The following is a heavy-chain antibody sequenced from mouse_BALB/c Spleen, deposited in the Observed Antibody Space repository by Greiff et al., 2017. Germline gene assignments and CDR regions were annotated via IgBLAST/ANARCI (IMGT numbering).Heavy chain of an antibody. CDR3: ARSGGFWFAY. CDR2: ISYSGSP. J-gene: IGHJ3*01. Sequence: EVQLQESGPGLVKPSQSLSLTCTVTGYSITSDYAWNWIRQFPGNKLEWMGYISYSGSPSYNPSLKSRISITRDTSKNQFCLQLNSVTTEDTATYYCARSGGFWFAYWGQGSLVTVAA. CDR1: GYSITSDYA. D-gene: IGHD3-1*01. V-gene: IGHV3-2*02.